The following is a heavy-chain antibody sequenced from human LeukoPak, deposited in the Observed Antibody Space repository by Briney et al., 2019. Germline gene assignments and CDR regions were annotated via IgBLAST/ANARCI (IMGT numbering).Heavy chain of an antibody. CDR2: IIPIFGTA. V-gene: IGHV1-69*06. J-gene: IGHJ5*02. CDR3: ARDYQGVTVGFDP. CDR1: GGAFSSYA. Sequence: SVKVSCKASGGAFSSYAISWVRQAPGQGLEWMGGIIPIFGTANYAQKFQGRATITADKSTSTAYMELSSLRSEDTAVYYCARDYQGVTVGFDPWGQGTLVTVSS. D-gene: IGHD3-10*01.